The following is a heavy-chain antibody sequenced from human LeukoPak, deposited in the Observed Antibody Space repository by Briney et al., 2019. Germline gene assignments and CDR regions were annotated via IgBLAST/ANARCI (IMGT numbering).Heavy chain of an antibody. CDR3: GRDKED. CDR2: ISSLSTSI. V-gene: IGHV3-11*04. CDR1: GFTFSGYY. Sequence: KPGGSLRLSCAASGFTFSGYYMSWIRQAPGKGLEWVSYISSLSTSIYYTDSVKGRFTISRGNAKNSLYLQMNNLRAEDTAVYYCGRDKEDWGQGTLVTVSS. J-gene: IGHJ4*02.